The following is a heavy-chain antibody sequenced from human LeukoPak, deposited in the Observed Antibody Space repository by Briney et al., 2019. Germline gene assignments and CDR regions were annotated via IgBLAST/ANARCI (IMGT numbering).Heavy chain of an antibody. Sequence: GGSLRLSCAASGFTVSSNFMTWVRQAPGKGLEWVSIIYSGGNTYLADSVKGRFTISRDISKNTLYPQMNNLRAEDTAVYSCARGNCTSISCFTFDYWGQGTQVTVSS. CDR2: IYSGGNT. J-gene: IGHJ4*02. CDR3: ARGNCTSISCFTFDY. V-gene: IGHV3-53*01. D-gene: IGHD2-2*01. CDR1: GFTVSSNF.